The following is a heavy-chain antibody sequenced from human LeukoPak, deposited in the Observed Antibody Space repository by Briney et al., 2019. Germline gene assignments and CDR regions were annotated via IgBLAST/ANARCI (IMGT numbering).Heavy chain of an antibody. V-gene: IGHV3-64*02. D-gene: IGHD3-3*01. J-gene: IGHJ6*02. CDR3: ARGLRAYYYYGMDV. CDR2: ISSNGGST. Sequence: GGSLRLSCAASGLTFSNYAMHWVRQAPGEGLEYVSAISSNGGSTYYADSVKGRFTISRDNSKNTLFLQMGSLRVEDMAVYYCARGLRAYYYYGMDVWGQGTTVTVSS. CDR1: GLTFSNYA.